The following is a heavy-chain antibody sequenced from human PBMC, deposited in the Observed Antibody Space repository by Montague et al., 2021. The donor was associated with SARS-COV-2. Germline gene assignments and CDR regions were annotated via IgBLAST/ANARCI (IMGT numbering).Heavy chain of an antibody. Sequence: SLRLSCSASGFTFSSYEMNWVRQAPGKGLEWVSYISSSGSTIYYADSVKGRFTISRDNAKNSLYLQTNSLRAEDTAVYYCASHQLRYFDWLLLTDNYYYYGRDVWGQGTTVTVSS. J-gene: IGHJ6*02. CDR3: ASHQLRYFDWLLLTDNYYYYGRDV. CDR2: ISSSGSTI. CDR1: GFTFSSYE. V-gene: IGHV3-48*03. D-gene: IGHD3-9*01.